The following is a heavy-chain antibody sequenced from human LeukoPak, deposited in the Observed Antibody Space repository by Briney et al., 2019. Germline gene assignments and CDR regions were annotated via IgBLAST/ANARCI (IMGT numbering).Heavy chain of an antibody. J-gene: IGHJ4*02. CDR3: ARDNTISGLVTYFDY. CDR1: GFSFERHS. D-gene: IGHD3-3*01. CDR2: IATGTGSVSTFT. V-gene: IGHV3-21*01. Sequence: GGSLRLSCVASGFSFERHSMNWVRQVPGRGLEWVSSIATGTGSVSTFTFYADSVKGRFTISRDNAKKSLYLEMNSLRAEDTAVYYCARDNTISGLVTYFDYWGQGTLVTVSS.